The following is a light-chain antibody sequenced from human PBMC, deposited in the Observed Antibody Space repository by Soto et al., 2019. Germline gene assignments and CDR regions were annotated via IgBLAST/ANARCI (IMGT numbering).Light chain of an antibody. CDR3: QQYGTSPWT. V-gene: IGKV3-20*01. Sequence: EIVLTQSPGTLSLSPGERATLPCRASQSVSSSFVAWFQQKTGQAPRLLTYGTSSRDTGIPDRFSGSGSGTDFTLTINGLEPEDFSMYFCQQYGTSPWTFGQGTKVDIK. CDR2: GTS. J-gene: IGKJ1*01. CDR1: QSVSSSF.